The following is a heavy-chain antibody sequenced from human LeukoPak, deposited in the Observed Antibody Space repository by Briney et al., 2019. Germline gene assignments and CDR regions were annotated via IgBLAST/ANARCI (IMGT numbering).Heavy chain of an antibody. CDR1: GFTFSDYE. CDR2: ISSSGGTI. Sequence: GGSLRLSCAASGFTFSDYEMNWVRQAPGKGLEWVSYISSSGGTIYYADSVKGRFTIPRDNAKNSLSLQMNSLRAEDTAVYYCARVFAHWGQGALVTVSS. D-gene: IGHD3-16*01. J-gene: IGHJ4*02. CDR3: ARVFAH. V-gene: IGHV3-48*03.